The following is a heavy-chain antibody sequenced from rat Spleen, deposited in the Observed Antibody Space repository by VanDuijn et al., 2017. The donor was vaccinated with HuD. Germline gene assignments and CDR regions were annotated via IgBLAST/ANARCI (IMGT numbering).Heavy chain of an antibody. Sequence: EVQLAESGGGLGQPGRSLKLSCAASGFTFSDYYMAWVRQAPKKGLEWVASISPTGRGIYYRDSVKGRFTIPRDNTKNTLYLQMDSLRSEDTATYYCAGSGTAHWGQGVMVTVSS. CDR1: GFTFSDYY. V-gene: IGHV5-25*01. CDR3: AGSGTAH. D-gene: IGHD1-1*01. J-gene: IGHJ2*01. CDR2: ISPTGRGI.